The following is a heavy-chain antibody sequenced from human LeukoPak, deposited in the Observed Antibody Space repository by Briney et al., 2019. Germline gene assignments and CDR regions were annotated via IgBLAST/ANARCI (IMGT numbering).Heavy chain of an antibody. CDR3: ARGFSDIVVVVAATTPHFDY. J-gene: IGHJ4*02. D-gene: IGHD2-15*01. Sequence: PSETLSLTCAVYGGSFSGYYWSWIRQPPGKGLEWIGEINHSGSTNYNPSLKSRVTISVDTSKNQFSLKLSSVTAADTAVYYCARGFSDIVVVVAATTPHFDYWGQGTLVTVSS. CDR2: INHSGST. CDR1: GGSFSGYY. V-gene: IGHV4-34*01.